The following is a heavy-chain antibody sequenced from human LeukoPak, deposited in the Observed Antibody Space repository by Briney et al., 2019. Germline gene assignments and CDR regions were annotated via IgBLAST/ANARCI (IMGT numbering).Heavy chain of an antibody. Sequence: PGGSLRLSCAASGFTFSTYEMNWVRQAPGKGLGWVSYISSSGTSIYYADSVKGRFTISRDNAKNSLYLQMNSLRAEDTAVYYCARDRGLLDSSGWYDYWGHGTLLTVSS. CDR1: GFTFSTYE. CDR3: ARDRGLLDSSGWYDY. CDR2: ISSSGTSI. D-gene: IGHD6-19*01. J-gene: IGHJ5*01. V-gene: IGHV3-48*03.